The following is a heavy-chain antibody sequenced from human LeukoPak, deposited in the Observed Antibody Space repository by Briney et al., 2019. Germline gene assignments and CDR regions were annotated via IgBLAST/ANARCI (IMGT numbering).Heavy chain of an antibody. CDR3: ARERWDIVVVPAAQDYYYYMDV. Sequence: ASVKVSCKASGYTFTSYYMHWVRQAPGQGLEWMGIINPSGGSTSYAQKFQGRVTMTRDTSTSTVYMELSSLRSGDTAVYYCARERWDIVVVPAAQDYYYYMDVWGKGTTVTISS. CDR1: GYTFTSYY. J-gene: IGHJ6*03. CDR2: INPSGGST. V-gene: IGHV1-46*01. D-gene: IGHD2-2*01.